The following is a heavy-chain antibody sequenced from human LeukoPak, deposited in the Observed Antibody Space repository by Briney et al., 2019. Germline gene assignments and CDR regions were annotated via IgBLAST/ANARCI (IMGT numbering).Heavy chain of an antibody. D-gene: IGHD4-17*01. J-gene: IGHJ4*02. CDR2: MSSDSKSI. CDR1: GFIFSSFT. V-gene: IGHV3-21*01. Sequence: GGSLRLSCAASGFIFSSFTMNWVRQAPGKGLEWVSSMSSDSKSIYYADSVKGRFTISRDNARNSLFLQMDSLRAEDTALYYCTRGSYGDYGYWGQGTLVTVSS. CDR3: TRGSYGDYGY.